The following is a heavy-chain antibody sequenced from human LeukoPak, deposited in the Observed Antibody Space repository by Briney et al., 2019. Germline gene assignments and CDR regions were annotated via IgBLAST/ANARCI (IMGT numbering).Heavy chain of an antibody. CDR3: ARGYDFRSGYFFDY. V-gene: IGHV4-61*02. CDR1: DGSISSGSYY. J-gene: IGHJ4*02. D-gene: IGHD3-3*01. CDR2: IYTSGST. Sequence: SETLSLTCTVSDGSISSGSYYWSWIRQPAGKGLEWIGRIYTSGSTNYNPSLKSRVTISVDTSKNQFSLKLSSVTAADTAVYYCARGYDFRSGYFFDYWGQGTLVTVSS.